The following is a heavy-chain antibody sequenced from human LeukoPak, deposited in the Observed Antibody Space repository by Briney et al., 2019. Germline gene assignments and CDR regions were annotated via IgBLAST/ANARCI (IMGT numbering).Heavy chain of an antibody. CDR1: GFTFSSYA. CDR2: IRYDGSNK. J-gene: IGHJ6*03. D-gene: IGHD3-22*01. Sequence: GRSLRLSCAASGFTFSSYAMHWVRQAPGKGLEWVAFIRYDGSNKYYADSVKGRFTISRDNSKNTLYLQMNSLRAEDTAVYYCARDRYYYDSSGYYPRRDYYYYMDVWGKGTTVTVSS. CDR3: ARDRYYYDSSGYYPRRDYYYYMDV. V-gene: IGHV3-30*02.